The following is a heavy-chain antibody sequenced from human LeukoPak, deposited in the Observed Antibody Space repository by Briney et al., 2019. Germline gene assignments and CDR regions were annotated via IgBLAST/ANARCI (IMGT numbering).Heavy chain of an antibody. CDR1: GFTFSDYY. Sequence: GGSLRLSCAASGFTFSDYYMSWIRQAPGKGLEWVSYISSSGSTIYYADSVKGRFTISRDNSKNTLYLQMNSLRAEDTAVYYCAKTMVAATSDYWGQGTLVTVSS. CDR2: ISSSGSTI. V-gene: IGHV3-11*01. D-gene: IGHD2-15*01. CDR3: AKTMVAATSDY. J-gene: IGHJ4*02.